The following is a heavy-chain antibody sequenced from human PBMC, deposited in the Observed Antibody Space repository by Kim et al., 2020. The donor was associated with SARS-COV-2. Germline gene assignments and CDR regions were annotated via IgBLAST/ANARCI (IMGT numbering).Heavy chain of an antibody. J-gene: IGHJ6*02. V-gene: IGHV3-21*01. CDR1: GFTFSSYS. CDR2: ISSSSSYI. D-gene: IGHD3-22*01. CDR3: ASGGTMIVPRYGMDV. Sequence: GGSLRLSCAASGFTFSSYSMNWVRQAPGKGLEWVSSISSSSSYIYYADSVKGRFTISRDNAKNSLYLQMNSLRAEDTAVYYCASGGTMIVPRYGMDVWGQGTTVTVSS.